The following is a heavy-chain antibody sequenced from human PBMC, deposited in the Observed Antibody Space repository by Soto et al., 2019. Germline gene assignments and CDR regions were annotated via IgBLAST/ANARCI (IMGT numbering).Heavy chain of an antibody. CDR1: CGSFSGYY. CDR2: INHSGST. V-gene: IGHV4-34*01. CDR3: ARACIAVAGTKLGKIRNWFDP. D-gene: IGHD6-19*01. Sequence: TSETLSLTCAVYCGSFSGYYWSWIRQPPGKGLEWIGEINHSGSTNYNPSLKSRVTISVDTSKNQFSLKLSSVTAADTAVYYCARACIAVAGTKLGKIRNWFDPWGQGTLVTVSS. J-gene: IGHJ5*02.